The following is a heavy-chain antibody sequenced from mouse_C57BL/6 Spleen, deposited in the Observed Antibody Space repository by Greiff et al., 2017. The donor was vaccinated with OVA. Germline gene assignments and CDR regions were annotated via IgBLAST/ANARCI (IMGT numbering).Heavy chain of an antibody. J-gene: IGHJ4*01. Sequence: QVQLKQSGAELVRPGASVKLSCKASGYTFTDYYINWVKQRPGQGLEWIARIYPGSGNTYYNEKFKGKATLTAEKSSSTAYMQLSSLTSEDSAVYFCARNPLGYAMDYWGQGTSVTVSS. CDR1: GYTFTDYY. V-gene: IGHV1-76*01. CDR2: IYPGSGNT. D-gene: IGHD3-3*01. CDR3: ARNPLGYAMDY.